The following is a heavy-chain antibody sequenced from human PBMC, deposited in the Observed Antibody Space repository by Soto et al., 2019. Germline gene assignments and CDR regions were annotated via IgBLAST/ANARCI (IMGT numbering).Heavy chain of an antibody. D-gene: IGHD3-10*01. CDR1: GFTFSSYG. J-gene: IGHJ4*02. CDR3: AKEIVTMVQGFNFGMDY. V-gene: IGHV3-30*18. CDR2: ISYDGSNK. Sequence: QVQLVESGGGVVQPRRSLRLSCAASGFTFSSYGMHWVRQAPGKGLEWVAVISYDGSNKYYADSVKGRFTISRDNSKNTLYLKMNTLRDEDTAVYYCAKEIVTMVQGFNFGMDYCGQGTLVTVSS.